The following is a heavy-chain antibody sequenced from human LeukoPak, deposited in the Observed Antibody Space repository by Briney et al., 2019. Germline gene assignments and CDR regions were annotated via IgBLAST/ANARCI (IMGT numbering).Heavy chain of an antibody. CDR3: ARAPACYCSSTSCSKCCWFDS. CDR2: ISSSGSTI. J-gene: IGHJ5*01. CDR1: GFTFSDYY. V-gene: IGHV3-11*01. Sequence: GGSLRLSCAASGFTFSDYYMSWIRQAPGKGLEWVSYISSSGSTIYYADSVKGRFTISRDNAKNSLYLQMNSLRAEDTAVYYCARAPACYCSSTSCSKCCWFDSWGQGTLVTVSS. D-gene: IGHD2-2*01.